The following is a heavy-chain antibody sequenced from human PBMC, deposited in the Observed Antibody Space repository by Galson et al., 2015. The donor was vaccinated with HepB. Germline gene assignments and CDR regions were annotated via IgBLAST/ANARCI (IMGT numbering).Heavy chain of an antibody. CDR1: GFTVSSNY. CDR3: ARAVGDYYDSSGYRPWYFDY. J-gene: IGHJ4*02. Sequence: SLRLSCAASGFTVSSNYMSWVRQAPGKGLEWVPVIYSGGSTYYADSVKGRFTISRDNSKNTLYLQMNSLRAEDTAVYYCARAVGDYYDSSGYRPWYFDYWGRGTLVTVSS. D-gene: IGHD3-22*01. CDR2: IYSGGST. V-gene: IGHV3-53*01.